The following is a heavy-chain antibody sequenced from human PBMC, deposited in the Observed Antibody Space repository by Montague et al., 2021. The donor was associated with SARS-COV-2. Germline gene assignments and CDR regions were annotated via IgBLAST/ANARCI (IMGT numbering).Heavy chain of an antibody. V-gene: IGHV3-21*01. D-gene: IGHD5-18*01. J-gene: IGHJ5*02. CDR2: ISSSSSYI. Sequence: SLRLSCAASGFTFSSYSMNWVRQAPGKGLEWVSSISSSSSYIYYADSVKGRFTISRDNAKNSLYLQMNSLRAEDTAVYYCARDIAMVHNWFDPWGQGTLVTVSS. CDR3: ARDIAMVHNWFDP. CDR1: GFTFSSYS.